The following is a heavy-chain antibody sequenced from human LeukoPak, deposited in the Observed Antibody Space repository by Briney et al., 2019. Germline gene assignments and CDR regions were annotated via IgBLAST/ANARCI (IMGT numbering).Heavy chain of an antibody. CDR3: ARAPDTAMVPSWIDY. J-gene: IGHJ4*02. CDR2: IYYSGST. CDR1: GGSISSGDYY. Sequence: NPSETLSLTCTVSGGSISSGDYYWSWIRQPPGKGLEWIGYIYYSGSTYYNPSLKSRVTISVDTSKNQFSLKLSSVTAADTAVYYCARAPDTAMVPSWIDYWGQGTLVTVSS. D-gene: IGHD5-18*01. V-gene: IGHV4-30-4*01.